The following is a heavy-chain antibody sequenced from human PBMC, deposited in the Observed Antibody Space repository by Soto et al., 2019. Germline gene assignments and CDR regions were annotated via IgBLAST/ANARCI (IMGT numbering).Heavy chain of an antibody. CDR3: TKHHSTTGWAFDH. CDR1: GFIFSDCG. V-gene: IGHV3-30*18. CDR2: ISYDGINK. D-gene: IGHD6-19*01. Sequence: QVQLVESGGGVVQPGRSLRLSCEASGFIFSDCGMHWVRQAPGKGLEWVGVISYDGINKYYADSMKGRFTISRDNSKNLVYLQLHTLRVEDTAVYYCTKHHSTTGWAFDHWGQGALVTVSS. J-gene: IGHJ4*02.